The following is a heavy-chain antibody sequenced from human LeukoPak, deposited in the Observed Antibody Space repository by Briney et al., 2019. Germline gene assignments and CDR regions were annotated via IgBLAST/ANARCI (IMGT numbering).Heavy chain of an antibody. CDR1: GFTFTNAW. Sequence: GGSLRLSCASSGFTFTNAWMSWVRQAPGKGLEWVGRIKSKADGGTTDYAAPVKGRFTISRDDSKTTLYLQMNSLKSEDTAVYYCTTVRGSSYQYFQRWGQGTLVTVSS. V-gene: IGHV3-15*01. D-gene: IGHD6-13*01. CDR3: TTVRGSSYQYFQR. J-gene: IGHJ1*01. CDR2: IKSKADGGTT.